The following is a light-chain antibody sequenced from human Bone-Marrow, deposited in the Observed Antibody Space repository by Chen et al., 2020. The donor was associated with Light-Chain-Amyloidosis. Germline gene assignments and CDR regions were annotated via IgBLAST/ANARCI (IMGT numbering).Light chain of an antibody. CDR2: DDS. CDR1: NIGSTS. J-gene: IGLJ3*02. Sequence: SYVLTQPSSVSVAPGQTATHACGGNNIGSTSAHWYQQTPGQAPLLVVYDDSDRPSGIPERLSGSNSGNTATLTISRVEARDEADYYCQVWDRSSDRPVFGGGTKLTVL. CDR3: QVWDRSSDRPV. V-gene: IGLV3-21*02.